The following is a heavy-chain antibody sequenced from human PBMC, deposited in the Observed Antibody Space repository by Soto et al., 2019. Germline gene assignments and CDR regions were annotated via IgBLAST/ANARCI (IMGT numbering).Heavy chain of an antibody. CDR1: GFNFSDYA. CDR3: AKDWVTPVAARFFDS. J-gene: IGHJ4*02. D-gene: IGHD6-19*01. Sequence: QVQLVESGGGVVQPGTSLRLSCAASGFNFSDYAMHCVRQAPGKGLKWLAIISLEGSNKYSAKPVKDRFTISRDNSKSTLYLQMNSLRPELTAVYYCAKDWVTPVAARFFDSWGQGTPVTVSS. V-gene: IGHV3-30*18. CDR2: ISLEGSNK.